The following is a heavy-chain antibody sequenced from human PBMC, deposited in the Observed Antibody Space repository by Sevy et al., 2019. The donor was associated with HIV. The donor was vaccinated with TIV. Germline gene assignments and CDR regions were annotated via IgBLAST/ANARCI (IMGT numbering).Heavy chain of an antibody. CDR1: GFTFSDHY. J-gene: IGHJ4*02. Sequence: GGSLRLSCAASGFTFSDHYMDWVRQAPGKGLEWVGRTRNKANSYTTEYAASVKGRFTISRDDSKNSLYLQMNSLKTEDTAVYYCARGHYDFWSGCLEYWGQGALVTVSS. CDR3: ARGHYDFWSGCLEY. D-gene: IGHD3-3*01. CDR2: TRNKANSYTT. V-gene: IGHV3-72*01.